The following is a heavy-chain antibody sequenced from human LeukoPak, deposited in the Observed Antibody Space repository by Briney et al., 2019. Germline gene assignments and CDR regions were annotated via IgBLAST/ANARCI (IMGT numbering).Heavy chain of an antibody. D-gene: IGHD2-2*01. CDR1: GFTFSDYY. J-gene: IGHJ4*02. CDR3: AREGGSTSYYFDY. CDR2: ISSSSSYT. Sequence: GGSLRLSCAASGFTFSDYYMSWIRQAPGKGLEWVSYISSSSSYTNYADSVKGRFTISRDNAKNSLYLQMNSLRAEDTAVYYCAREGGSTSYYFDYWGQGTLVTVSS. V-gene: IGHV3-11*05.